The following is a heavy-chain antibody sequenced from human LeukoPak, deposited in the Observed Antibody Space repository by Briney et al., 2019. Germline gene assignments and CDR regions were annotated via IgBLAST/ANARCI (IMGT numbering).Heavy chain of an antibody. CDR2: INPNSGGT. D-gene: IGHD6-19*01. J-gene: IGHJ4*02. CDR3: ARDPGYSSGWLDY. CDR1: GYTFTSYG. Sequence: ASVKVSCKASGYTFTSYGISWVRQAPGQGLEWMGWINPNSGGTNYAQKFQGRVTMTRDTSISTAYMELSRLRSDDTAVYYCARDPGYSSGWLDYWGQGTLVTVSS. V-gene: IGHV1-2*02.